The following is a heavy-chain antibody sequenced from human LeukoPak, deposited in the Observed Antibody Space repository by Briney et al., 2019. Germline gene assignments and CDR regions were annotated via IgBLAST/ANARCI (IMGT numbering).Heavy chain of an antibody. CDR1: GGTFSSYA. CDR2: IIPILGIA. J-gene: IGHJ6*02. D-gene: IGHD3-10*01. CDR3: ARDRVTMVRGVMNYYGMDV. V-gene: IGHV1-69*04. Sequence: SVKVSCKASGGTFSSYAISWVRQAPGRGLEWMGRIIPILGIANYAQKFQGRVTITADKSTSTAYMELSSLRSEDTAVYYCARDRVTMVRGVMNYYGMDVWGQGTTVTVSS.